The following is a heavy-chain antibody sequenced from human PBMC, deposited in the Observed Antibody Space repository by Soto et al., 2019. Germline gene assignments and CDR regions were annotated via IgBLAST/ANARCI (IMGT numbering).Heavy chain of an antibody. V-gene: IGHV3-15*05. J-gene: IGHJ4*02. D-gene: IGHD1-26*01. CDR1: GFSFRTTW. Sequence: EVQLVESGGGLVKPGGSLRLSCAASGFSFRTTWMAWVRQAPGKRLEWVGRIKSKSAGETTDFADPVKGRFTISRDDSKDTLYLHMDSLETGDTAVYYCSTGSPFSGSVFDYWGQGTLVTVSS. CDR2: IKSKSAGETT. CDR3: STGSPFSGSVFDY.